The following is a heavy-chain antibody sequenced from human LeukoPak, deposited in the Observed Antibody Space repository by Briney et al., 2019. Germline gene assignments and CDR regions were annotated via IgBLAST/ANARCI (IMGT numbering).Heavy chain of an antibody. D-gene: IGHD3-16*01. J-gene: IGHJ4*02. CDR1: GFTFSSYA. Sequence: GGSLRLSCAASGFTFSSYAMSWVRQAPVKVLEWVSAISGSGGSTYYADSVKGRFTISRDNSKNTLYLQMNSLRAEDTAVYYCAKGRPISVWGYYLDYWGQGTLVTVSS. CDR3: AKGRPISVWGYYLDY. V-gene: IGHV3-23*01. CDR2: ISGSGGST.